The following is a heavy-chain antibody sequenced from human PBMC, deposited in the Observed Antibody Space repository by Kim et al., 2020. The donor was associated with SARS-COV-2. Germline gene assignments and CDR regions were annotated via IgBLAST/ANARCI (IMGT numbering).Heavy chain of an antibody. Sequence: SPVKGRFTISRDDSKNTLYLQMNSLKTEDTAVYYCTTDLLRVGATDLRYWGQGTLVTVSS. J-gene: IGHJ4*02. D-gene: IGHD1-26*01. CDR3: TTDLLRVGATDLRY. V-gene: IGHV3-15*01.